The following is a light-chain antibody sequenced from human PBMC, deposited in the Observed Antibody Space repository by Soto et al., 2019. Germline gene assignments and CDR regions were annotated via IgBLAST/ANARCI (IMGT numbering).Light chain of an antibody. V-gene: IGLV1-51*01. J-gene: IGLJ1*01. CDR1: SSNIGGNS. Sequence: QSVLTQPPSVSASPGQKVTISCSGSSSNIGGNSVSWYXQLXGTAPKLLIYDDNKRPSGIPDRFSGSKSGTSATLTVSGLQAEDETDYYCSSYAGSNIYVFGTGTKVTVL. CDR2: DDN. CDR3: SSYAGSNIYV.